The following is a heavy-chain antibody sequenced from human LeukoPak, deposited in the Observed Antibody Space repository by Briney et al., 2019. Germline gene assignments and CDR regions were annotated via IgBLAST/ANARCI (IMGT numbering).Heavy chain of an antibody. CDR1: GYTFTGYY. D-gene: IGHD2-2*01. V-gene: IGHV1-2*02. CDR3: ARVGLRCSSTSCYGGGWFDP. Sequence: ASVKVSCKASGYTFTGYYMHWLRQAPGQGLEWMGWINPNSGGTNYAQKFQGRVTLTRDTSISTAYMELSRLRSDDTAVYYCARVGLRCSSTSCYGGGWFDPWGQGTLVTVSS. CDR2: INPNSGGT. J-gene: IGHJ5*02.